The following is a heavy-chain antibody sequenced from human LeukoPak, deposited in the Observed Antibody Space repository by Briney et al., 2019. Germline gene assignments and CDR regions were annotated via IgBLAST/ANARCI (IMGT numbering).Heavy chain of an antibody. Sequence: GESLKISCKGSGYSFTNYWIGWVRQMPGRGLEGMGIIYPGDSDTTYSPSFQGQVTISADRSISTAYLQWSSLKASDTAIYYCARRYYDSSGYYFDYWGQGTLVTVSS. CDR3: ARRYYDSSGYYFDY. D-gene: IGHD3-22*01. CDR2: IYPGDSDT. J-gene: IGHJ4*02. V-gene: IGHV5-51*01. CDR1: GYSFTNYW.